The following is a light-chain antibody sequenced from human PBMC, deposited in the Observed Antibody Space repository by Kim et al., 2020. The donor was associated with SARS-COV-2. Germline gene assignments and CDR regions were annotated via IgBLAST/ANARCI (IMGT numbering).Light chain of an antibody. J-gene: IGLJ2*01. V-gene: IGLV1-40*01. CDR1: TSNIGAGYD. CDR2: GNN. CDR3: QSYDNSLSAWV. Sequence: QSVLTQPPSVFGTPGQRVTISCTGSTSNIGAGYDVHWYQQLPGTAPKLLISGNNNRPSGVPDRFSGSESGTSASLAITGLQADDEADYYCQSYDNSLSAWVFGGGTQLTVL.